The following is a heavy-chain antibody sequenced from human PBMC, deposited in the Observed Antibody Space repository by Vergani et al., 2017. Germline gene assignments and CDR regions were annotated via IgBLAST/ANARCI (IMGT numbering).Heavy chain of an antibody. D-gene: IGHD6-6*01. CDR2: IYHSGST. J-gene: IGHJ5*02. V-gene: IGHV4-30-2*01. CDR1: GGSISSGGYS. Sequence: QLQLQESGSGLVKPSQTLSLTCAVSGGSISSGGYSWSWIRQPPGKGLEWIGYIYHSGSTYYNPSLKSRVTISVDRSKNQFSLKLSSVNAADTAVYYCARAIKSIAARHTWFDPWGQGTLVTVSS. CDR3: ARAIKSIAARHTWFDP.